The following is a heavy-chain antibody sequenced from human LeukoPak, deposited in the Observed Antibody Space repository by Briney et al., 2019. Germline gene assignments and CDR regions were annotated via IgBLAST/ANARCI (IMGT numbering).Heavy chain of an antibody. J-gene: IGHJ4*02. V-gene: IGHV3-23*01. CDR2: ITSGFTP. CDR1: GLTFSDYA. D-gene: IGHD6-19*01. Sequence: GGSLSLSCAASGLTFSDYAMSWFRQAPGKGLEWVSGITSGFTPHYSDSVKGRFTISRDNSKNTFHLQLNSLRAEDTAVYYCAKDGPGSGWSRNYWGQGTLVTVSS. CDR3: AKDGPGSGWSRNY.